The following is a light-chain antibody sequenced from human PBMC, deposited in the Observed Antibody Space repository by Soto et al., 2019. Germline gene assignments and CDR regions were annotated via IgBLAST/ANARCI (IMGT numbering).Light chain of an antibody. Sequence: ALTQPPSASGSPGQSLTISCTGTSSDVGFYNFVSWYQQRPGKAPKLVIYEVTKRPSGVPDRFSGSKSGSTASLTVSGLQADDEADYYCASYAGTRLFVFGSGTKVTVL. CDR3: ASYAGTRLFV. J-gene: IGLJ1*01. CDR2: EVT. CDR1: SSDVGFYNF. V-gene: IGLV2-8*01.